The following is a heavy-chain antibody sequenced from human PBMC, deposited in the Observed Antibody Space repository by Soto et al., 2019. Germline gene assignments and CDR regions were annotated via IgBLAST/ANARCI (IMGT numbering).Heavy chain of an antibody. CDR3: AREELRRYCSGGSCYSYPDAFDF. Sequence: SETLSLTCTVSGGSISSGGYYWSWIRQHPGKGLEWIGYIYYSGSTYYNPSLKSRVTISVDTSKNQFSLKLSSVTAADTAVYYXAREELRRYCSGGSCYSYPDAFDFWGQGTMVTVAS. CDR2: IYYSGST. V-gene: IGHV4-31*03. J-gene: IGHJ3*01. D-gene: IGHD2-15*01. CDR1: GGSISSGGYY.